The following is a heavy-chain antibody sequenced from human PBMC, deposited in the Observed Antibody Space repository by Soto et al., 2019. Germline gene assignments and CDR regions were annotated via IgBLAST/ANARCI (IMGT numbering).Heavy chain of an antibody. CDR3: AFSRAAAGDFDY. Sequence: ASVKVSCKASGYTFTSYGISWVRQAPGQGLEWMGWISAYNGNTNYAQKLQGRVTMTTDTSTSTAYMELRSLRSDDTAVYYCAFSRAAAGDFDYWGQGTLVTVPQ. CDR1: GYTFTSYG. CDR2: ISAYNGNT. J-gene: IGHJ4*02. V-gene: IGHV1-18*01. D-gene: IGHD6-13*01.